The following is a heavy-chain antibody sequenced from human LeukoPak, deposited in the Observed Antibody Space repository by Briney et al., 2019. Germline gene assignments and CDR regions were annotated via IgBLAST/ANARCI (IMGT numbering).Heavy chain of an antibody. V-gene: IGHV3-23*01. CDR1: GFTFSSYA. CDR2: ISGSGGST. Sequence: GGSLRLSCAAPGFTFSSYAMSWVRQAPGKGLEWVSAISGSGGSTYYADSVKGRFTISRDNSKNTLYLQMNSLRAEDTAVYYCAKAMLWFGEFMYYFDYWGQGTLVTVSP. J-gene: IGHJ4*02. CDR3: AKAMLWFGEFMYYFDY. D-gene: IGHD3-10*01.